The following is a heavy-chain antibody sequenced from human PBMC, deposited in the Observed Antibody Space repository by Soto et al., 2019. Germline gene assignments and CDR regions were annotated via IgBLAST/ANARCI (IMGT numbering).Heavy chain of an antibody. Sequence: EVQMVESGGGLVQPGGSLRLSCVVSGFTFSSYSVNWVRRPPGKGLEWVAYISGSSRTKYYADSVKGRFTISRDNFKNTLFLQVVLLGDEDTSAYSRPSGPDVGSGESRFLIFNFDLWGRATPVTVSS. CDR3: PSGPDVGSGESRFLIFNFDL. J-gene: IGHJ2*01. V-gene: IGHV3-48*02. CDR1: GFTFSSYS. CDR2: ISGSSRTK. D-gene: IGHD3-10*01.